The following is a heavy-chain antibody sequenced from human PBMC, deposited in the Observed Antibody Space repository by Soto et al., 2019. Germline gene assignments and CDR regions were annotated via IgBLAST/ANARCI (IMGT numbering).Heavy chain of an antibody. CDR1: GYTLTELS. CDR3: ATESRKHYDFWSGYHRRFGMDV. V-gene: IGHV1-24*01. D-gene: IGHD3-3*01. J-gene: IGHJ6*02. CDR2: FDPEDGET. Sequence: GASVKVSCKVSGYTLTELSMHWVRQAPGKGLEWMGGFDPEDGETIYAQKFQGRVTMTEDTSTDTAYMELSSLRSEDTAVYYCATESRKHYDFWSGYHRRFGMDVWGQGTTVTVSS.